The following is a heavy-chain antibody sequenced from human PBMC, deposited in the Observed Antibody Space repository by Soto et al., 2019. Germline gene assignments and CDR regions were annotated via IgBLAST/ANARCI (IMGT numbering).Heavy chain of an antibody. Sequence: ASVKVSCTSSGGTFSSSAISWVRQAPGQLLEWMGGIIPIFGTANYAQKFQGRVTITADESTSTAYMELSSLRSEDTAVYYCARPGYYDSSGYYHNYYYYGMDGWGQGTTVTVSS. CDR2: IIPIFGTA. D-gene: IGHD3-22*01. J-gene: IGHJ6*02. CDR1: GGTFSSSA. CDR3: ARPGYYDSSGYYHNYYYYGMDG. V-gene: IGHV1-69*13.